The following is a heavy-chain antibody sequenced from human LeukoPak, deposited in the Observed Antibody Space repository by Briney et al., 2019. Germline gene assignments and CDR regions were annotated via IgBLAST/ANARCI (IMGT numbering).Heavy chain of an antibody. V-gene: IGHV3-23*01. Sequence: GGSLRLSCAASGFTFFNYAMSWVRQSPGKGLEWVSIISGSGGNTNYADSVKGRFTISRDNSNNTLYLQMNSLRAEDTAVYYCAKARPRITMIVATDAFDIWGQGTMVTVSS. CDR2: ISGSGGNT. J-gene: IGHJ3*02. D-gene: IGHD3-22*01. CDR1: GFTFFNYA. CDR3: AKARPRITMIVATDAFDI.